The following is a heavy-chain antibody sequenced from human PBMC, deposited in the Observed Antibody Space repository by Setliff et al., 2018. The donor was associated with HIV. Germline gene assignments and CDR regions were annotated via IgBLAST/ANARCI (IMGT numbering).Heavy chain of an antibody. CDR2: ISWDGSNK. V-gene: IGHV3-30*07. Sequence: PGGSLRLSCAVSGFSLSSYAMHWVRQVPGKGLEWVAVISWDGSNKYYADSVKGRFTISRDNAKNTLYLQMNSLRAEDTAVYYRARRVGKYYYGSGSYFLDVWGKGTTVTVSS. J-gene: IGHJ6*04. D-gene: IGHD3-10*01. CDR1: GFSLSSYA. CDR3: ARRVGKYYYGSGSYFLDV.